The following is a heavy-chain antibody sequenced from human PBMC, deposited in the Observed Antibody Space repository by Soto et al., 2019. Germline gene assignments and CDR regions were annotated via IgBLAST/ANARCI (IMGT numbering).Heavy chain of an antibody. V-gene: IGHV3-33*01. D-gene: IGHD4-4*01. CDR2: IWHDGSNK. Sequence: QVQLVESGGGVVQPGRSLRLSCAASGFTFSTYGMHWVRQTPGKGLEWVAVIWHDGSNKYYADSVKGRLTISRDNSKNTLYLQMNSLRAYDTAVYYCARGRNPDYWGQGTLVTVSS. CDR1: GFTFSTYG. J-gene: IGHJ4*02. CDR3: ARGRNPDY.